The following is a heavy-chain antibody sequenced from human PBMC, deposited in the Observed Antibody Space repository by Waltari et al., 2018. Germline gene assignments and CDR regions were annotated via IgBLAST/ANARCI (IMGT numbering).Heavy chain of an antibody. CDR3: ALITILLETSMDV. CDR1: GFTFSSYG. V-gene: IGHV3-30*02. D-gene: IGHD3-3*01. CDR2: IRYDGSNK. Sequence: QVQLVESGGGVVQPGGSLRLSCAASGFTFSSYGMHWVRQAPGKGLEWVAFIRYDGSNKYYADSVKGRFTISRDNSKNTLYLQMNSLRAEDTAVYYCALITILLETSMDVWGKGTTVTVSS. J-gene: IGHJ6*03.